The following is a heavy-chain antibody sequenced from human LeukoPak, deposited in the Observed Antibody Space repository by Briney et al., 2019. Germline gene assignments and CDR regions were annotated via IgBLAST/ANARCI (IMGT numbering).Heavy chain of an antibody. Sequence: GGSLRLSCAASGFTFSSYGMPWVRQAPGKGLEWVAVIWYDGSNKYYADSVKGRFTISRDNSKNTLYLQMNSLRAEDTAVYYCARGDDSSGYVSTEFDYWGQGTLVTVSS. V-gene: IGHV3-33*01. CDR1: GFTFSSYG. CDR3: ARGDDSSGYVSTEFDY. D-gene: IGHD3-22*01. CDR2: IWYDGSNK. J-gene: IGHJ4*02.